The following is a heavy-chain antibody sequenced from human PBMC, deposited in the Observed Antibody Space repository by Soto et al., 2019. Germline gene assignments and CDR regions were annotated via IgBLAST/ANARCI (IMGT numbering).Heavy chain of an antibody. CDR1: GGSISSSY. CDR3: ARGDGYYFDY. J-gene: IGHJ4*02. Sequence: QVQLQESGPGLVKPSETLSLTCTVSGGSISSSYWSWIRQSPGKGLEWVGYIYYSGSTNYNPSLKSRVTISVDTSKTQFSLKLSSVTAADTAVYYCARGDGYYFDYWGQGTLVTVSS. D-gene: IGHD2-21*02. V-gene: IGHV4-59*08. CDR2: IYYSGST.